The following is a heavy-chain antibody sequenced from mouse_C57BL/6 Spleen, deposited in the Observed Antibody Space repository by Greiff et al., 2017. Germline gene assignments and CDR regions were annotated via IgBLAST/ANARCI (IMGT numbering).Heavy chain of an antibody. CDR3: ARRGYAGTWWYFDV. D-gene: IGHD1-1*02. Sequence: QVQLQQSGAELVKPGASVKMSCKASGYTFTTYPIEWMKQNHGKSLEWIGNFHPYNGDTKYNEKFKDKATLTVEKSSSTVYLELSRLTSDDSAVYYCARRGYAGTWWYFDVWGTGTTVTVSS. V-gene: IGHV1-47*01. CDR2: FHPYNGDT. CDR1: GYTFTTYP. J-gene: IGHJ1*03.